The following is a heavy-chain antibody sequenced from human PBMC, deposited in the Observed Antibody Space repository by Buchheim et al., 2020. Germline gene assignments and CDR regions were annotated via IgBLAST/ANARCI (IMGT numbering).Heavy chain of an antibody. Sequence: QVQLQESGPGLVKPSQTLSLTCTVSGGSISSGGYYWSWIRQHPGKGLEWIGYIYYSGSTYYNPSLKSRVTISVDTSKNQFSLKLSFVTAADTAVYYCARNYYGSGSYYNEERDRDYWGQGTL. V-gene: IGHV4-31*03. J-gene: IGHJ4*02. CDR3: ARNYYGSGSYYNEERDRDY. CDR2: IYYSGST. D-gene: IGHD3-10*01. CDR1: GGSISSGGYY.